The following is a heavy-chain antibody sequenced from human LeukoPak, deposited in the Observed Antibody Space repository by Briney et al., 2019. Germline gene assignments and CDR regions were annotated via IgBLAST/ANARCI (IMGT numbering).Heavy chain of an antibody. V-gene: IGHV3-66*02. Sequence: GRSLRLSCAASGFTVSSNYMSWVRQAPGKGLEWVSVIYSGGSTYYADSVKGRFTISRDNSKNTLYLQMNSLRAEDTAVYYCARDVNYYDSSGMTTSQNWYFDLWGRGTLVTVSS. D-gene: IGHD3-22*01. J-gene: IGHJ2*01. CDR1: GFTVSSNY. CDR2: IYSGGST. CDR3: ARDVNYYDSSGMTTSQNWYFDL.